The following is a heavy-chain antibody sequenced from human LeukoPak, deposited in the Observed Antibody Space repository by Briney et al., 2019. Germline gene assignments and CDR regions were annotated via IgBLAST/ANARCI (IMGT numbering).Heavy chain of an antibody. CDR2: IYHSGST. V-gene: IGHV4-30-2*01. CDR3: AREIGSGYDASDI. CDR1: GGSISSGGYS. J-gene: IGHJ3*02. Sequence: SETLSLTCAVSGGSISSGGYSWSWIRQPPGKGLEWIGYIYHSGSTYYNPSLKSRVTISVDRSKNQFSLKLSSVTAADTAVYYCAREIGSGYDASDIWGQGTMVTVSS. D-gene: IGHD3-3*01.